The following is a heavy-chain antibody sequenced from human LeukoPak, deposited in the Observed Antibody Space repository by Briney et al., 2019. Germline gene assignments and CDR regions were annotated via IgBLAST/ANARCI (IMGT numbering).Heavy chain of an antibody. Sequence: GRSLRLSCAASGFTFDDYAMHWVRQAPGKGLEWVSGISWNSGSIGYADSVKGRFTISRDNAKNSLYLQMKSLRAEDMALYYCAKDNWRFGSGWYGPFDYWGQGTLVTVSS. J-gene: IGHJ4*02. CDR3: AKDNWRFGSGWYGPFDY. CDR1: GFTFDDYA. D-gene: IGHD6-19*01. V-gene: IGHV3-9*03. CDR2: ISWNSGSI.